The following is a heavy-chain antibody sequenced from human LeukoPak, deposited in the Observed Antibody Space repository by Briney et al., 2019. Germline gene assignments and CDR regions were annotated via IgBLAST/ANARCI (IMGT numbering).Heavy chain of an antibody. CDR1: GGSISSSSYY. CDR2: IYYSGST. CDR3: ARQKSYDSYYYGSGSYYHFDY. J-gene: IGHJ4*02. V-gene: IGHV4-39*01. D-gene: IGHD3-10*01. Sequence: PSETLSLTCTVSGGSISSSSYYWGWIRQPPGTGLEWIGSIYYSGSTYYNPSLKSRVTISVGTSKNQFSLKLSSVTAADTAVYYCARQKSYDSYYYGSGSYYHFDYWGQGTLVTVSS.